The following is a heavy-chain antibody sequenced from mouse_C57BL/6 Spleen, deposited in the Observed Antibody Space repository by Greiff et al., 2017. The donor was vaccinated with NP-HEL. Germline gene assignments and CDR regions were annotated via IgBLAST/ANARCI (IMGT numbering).Heavy chain of an antibody. J-gene: IGHJ4*01. CDR2: IYPGDGDT. Sequence: QVQLQQSGPELVKPGASVKISCKASGYAFSSSWMNWVKQRPGKGLEWIGRIYPGDGDTNYNGKFKGKATLTADKSSSTAYMQLSSLTSEDSAVYFCARLRSNYERGAMDYWGQGTSVTVSS. CDR3: ARLRSNYERGAMDY. CDR1: GYAFSSSW. D-gene: IGHD2-5*01. V-gene: IGHV1-82*01.